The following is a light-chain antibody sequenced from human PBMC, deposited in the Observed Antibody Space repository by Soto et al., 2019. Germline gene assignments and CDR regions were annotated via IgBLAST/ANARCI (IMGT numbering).Light chain of an antibody. J-gene: IGKJ2*01. Sequence: DIQMTQSPSSLSASEGDRVTITCRASQSISNYLNWYQQKPGKAPKLLIYAASSLQPGVQSRFSGSGSGTDFTLTISSLQPEDFATYYCQQSYSTPYTFGQGTKLEIK. CDR2: AAS. CDR3: QQSYSTPYT. CDR1: QSISNY. V-gene: IGKV1-39*01.